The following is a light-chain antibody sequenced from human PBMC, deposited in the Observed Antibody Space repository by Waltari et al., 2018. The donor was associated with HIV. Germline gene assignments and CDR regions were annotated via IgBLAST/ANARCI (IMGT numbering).Light chain of an antibody. V-gene: IGKV2-28*01. J-gene: IGKJ1*01. Sequence: IVVTQSPLSLPVTPGEPASISCTSNQSLLYKNGYNYLDWYLQKPGQSPELLIYFGSHRASVVPDRFSGSGSGTHLTLKISKLQTEDVGVYYCMQALQIPWTFGLGTKVEIK. CDR3: MQALQIPWT. CDR2: FGS. CDR1: QSLLYKNGYNY.